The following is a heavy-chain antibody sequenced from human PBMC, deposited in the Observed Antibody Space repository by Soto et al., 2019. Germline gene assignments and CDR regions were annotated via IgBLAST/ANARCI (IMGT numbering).Heavy chain of an antibody. CDR3: ARHGPYYDSSGRDLGWFDP. D-gene: IGHD3-22*01. J-gene: IGHJ5*02. Sequence: PGESLKISCKGSGYSFTSYWISWVRQMPGKGLEWMGRIDPSDSYTNYSPSFQGHVTISADKSISTAYLQWSSLKASDTAMYYCARHGPYYDSSGRDLGWFDPWGQRTPVTVSS. CDR2: IDPSDSYT. V-gene: IGHV5-10-1*01. CDR1: GYSFTSYW.